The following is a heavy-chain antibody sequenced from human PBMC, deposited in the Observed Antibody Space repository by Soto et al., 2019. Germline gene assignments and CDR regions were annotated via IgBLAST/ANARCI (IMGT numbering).Heavy chain of an antibody. D-gene: IGHD1-26*01. CDR1: GFAFSSYG. V-gene: IGHV3-30*18. J-gene: IGHJ4*02. CDR2: ISYDGSNK. CDR3: AKDKGATTYYFDY. Sequence: QVQLVESGGGVVQPGRSLRLSCAASGFAFSSYGMDWVRQAPCKWLEWVAVISYDGSNKYYADSVKGRFTISRDNSKNTLYLQMNSLRAEDTAVYYCAKDKGATTYYFDYWGQGTLVTVSS.